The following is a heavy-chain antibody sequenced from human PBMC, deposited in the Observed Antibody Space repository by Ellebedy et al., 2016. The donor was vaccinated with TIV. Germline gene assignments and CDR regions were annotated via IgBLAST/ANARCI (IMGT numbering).Heavy chain of an antibody. Sequence: AASVKVSCKASGGTFSSYAISWARQAPGQGLEWMGGITPILGITNYAQKFQGRVTITADKSTSTAYMELSSLRSEDTAMYYCASDITGGITATTPQLYYYYMGVWGKGTAVTVSS. CDR1: GGTFSSYA. D-gene: IGHD1-20*01. J-gene: IGHJ6*03. V-gene: IGHV1-69*10. CDR2: ITPILGIT. CDR3: ASDITGGITATTPQLYYYYMGV.